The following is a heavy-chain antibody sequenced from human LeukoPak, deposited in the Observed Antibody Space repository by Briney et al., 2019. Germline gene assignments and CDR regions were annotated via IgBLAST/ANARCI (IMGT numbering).Heavy chain of an antibody. CDR3: ARGALHLYYFDYWG. Sequence: GGSLRLSCAASGFTFSSYAMSWVRQAPGKGLEWVSVIYSGGSTYYADSVKGRFTISRDNSKNTLYLQMNSLRAEDTAVYYCARGALHLYYFDYWGWGQGTLVTVSS. CDR2: IYSGGST. D-gene: IGHD2/OR15-2a*01. J-gene: IGHJ4*02. V-gene: IGHV3-53*01. CDR1: GFTFSSYA.